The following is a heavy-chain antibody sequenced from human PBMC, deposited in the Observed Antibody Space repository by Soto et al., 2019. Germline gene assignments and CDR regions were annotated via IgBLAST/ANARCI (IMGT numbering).Heavy chain of an antibody. V-gene: IGHV4-39*01. CDR2: TYYRANT. D-gene: IGHD7-27*01. CDR1: GGSIDSSNFY. CDR3: SRQGAWGPLYD. J-gene: IGHJ4*02. Sequence: QLQLQESGPGLVKPSETLSLTCSVSGGSIDSSNFYWGSIRQPPGEGLEWIGSTYYRANTYYNSALKGRVTISVNTSKNQFSPKLNSVTGAGTALYYWSRQGAWGPLYDWGQGTLVTVSS.